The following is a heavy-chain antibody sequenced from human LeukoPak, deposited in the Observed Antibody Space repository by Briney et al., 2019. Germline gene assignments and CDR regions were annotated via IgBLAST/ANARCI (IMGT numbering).Heavy chain of an antibody. CDR1: GGSISSYY. V-gene: IGHV4-59*08. CDR2: LYYSGST. Sequence: SETLSLTCTVSGGSISSYYWSWIRQPPGKGLEWIGYLYYSGSTNYNPSLKSRVTISVDTSKNQFSLKLSSVTAADTAVYYCARLTGVYYYYYMDVWGKGTTVTVSS. J-gene: IGHJ6*03. CDR3: ARLTGVYYYYYMDV. D-gene: IGHD1-14*01.